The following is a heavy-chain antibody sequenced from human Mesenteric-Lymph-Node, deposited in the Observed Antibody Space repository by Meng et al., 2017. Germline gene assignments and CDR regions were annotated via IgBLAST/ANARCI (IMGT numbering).Heavy chain of an antibody. CDR1: GFTFSSYE. CDR2: ISSSGSTI. CDR3: ARGRISGSLILSAFDT. V-gene: IGHV3-48*03. J-gene: IGHJ3*02. D-gene: IGHD2-15*01. Sequence: GGSLRLSCAASGFTFSSYEMNWVRQAPGKGLEWVSYISSSGSTIYYADSVKGRFTISRDNAKNTLYLQVNSLRVDDTAVYYCARGRISGSLILSAFDTWGQGTMVTVSS.